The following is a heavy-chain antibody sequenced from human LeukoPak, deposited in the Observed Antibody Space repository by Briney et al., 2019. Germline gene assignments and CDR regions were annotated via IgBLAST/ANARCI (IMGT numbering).Heavy chain of an antibody. CDR3: ARGGGGYYYDSSGYYTYYFDY. V-gene: IGHV4-59*01. CDR1: GGSIRSYY. Sequence: SETLSLTCTVSGGSIRSYYWSWIRQPPGKGLEWIGYIYYSGSTNYNPSLKSRVTISVDTSKNQFSLKLSSVTAADTAVYYCARGGGGYYYDSSGYYTYYFDYWGQGTLVTVSS. J-gene: IGHJ4*02. D-gene: IGHD3-22*01. CDR2: IYYSGST.